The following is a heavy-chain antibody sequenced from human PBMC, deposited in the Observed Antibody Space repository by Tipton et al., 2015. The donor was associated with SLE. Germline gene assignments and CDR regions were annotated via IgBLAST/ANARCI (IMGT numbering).Heavy chain of an antibody. CDR1: GGSLNGYY. Sequence: TLSLTCAVYGGSLNGYYWSWIRQPPGKGLEWIGEITPSGSTNCNPSLKSRVTLSVDTSKSQFSLDLTSVTAVDTAVYYCARRGLAYYYGSGRALDIWGQGTMVTVSS. J-gene: IGHJ3*02. CDR3: ARRGLAYYYGSGRALDI. CDR2: ITPSGST. V-gene: IGHV4-34*01. D-gene: IGHD3-10*01.